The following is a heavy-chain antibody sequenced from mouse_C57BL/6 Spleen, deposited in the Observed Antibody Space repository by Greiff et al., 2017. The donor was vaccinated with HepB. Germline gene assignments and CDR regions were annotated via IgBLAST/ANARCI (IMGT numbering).Heavy chain of an antibody. CDR1: GFTFSDYG. Sequence: DVHLVESGGGLVQPGGSLKLSCAASGFTFSDYGMAWVRQAPRKGPEWVAFISNLAYSIYYADTVTGRFTISRENAKNTLYLEMSSLRSEDTAMYYCARRGYGSSYGAMDYWGQGTSVTVSS. D-gene: IGHD1-1*01. V-gene: IGHV5-15*04. CDR3: ARRGYGSSYGAMDY. CDR2: ISNLAYSI. J-gene: IGHJ4*01.